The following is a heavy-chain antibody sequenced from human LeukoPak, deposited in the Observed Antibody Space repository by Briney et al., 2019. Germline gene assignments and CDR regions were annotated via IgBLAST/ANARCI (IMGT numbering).Heavy chain of an antibody. CDR2: IYSSGST. CDR3: ARGDYYGSGRQNWFDP. Sequence: SETLSLTCTVSGDSISSHYWSWIRQPPGKGLEWIGYIYSSGSTNYNPSLKSRVTISVDTSKNQVSLQLSSVTAADTAVYYCARGDYYGSGRQNWFDPWGQGTLVTVSS. V-gene: IGHV4-59*11. CDR1: GDSISSHY. J-gene: IGHJ5*02. D-gene: IGHD3-10*01.